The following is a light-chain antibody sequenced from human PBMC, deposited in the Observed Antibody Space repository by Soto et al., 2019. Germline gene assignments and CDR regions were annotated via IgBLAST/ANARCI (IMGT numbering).Light chain of an antibody. CDR1: SSDVGAYNY. J-gene: IGLJ1*01. CDR2: EVS. V-gene: IGLV2-14*01. Sequence: QSALTQPASVSGSPGQSITISCTGTSSDVGAYNYVSWYQQHPGKAPKLIIYEVSYRPSGVSNRFSGSKSGNSASLTISGLQTQDEADYYCSSYESDSNYVLGNGTKATVL. CDR3: SSYESDSNYV.